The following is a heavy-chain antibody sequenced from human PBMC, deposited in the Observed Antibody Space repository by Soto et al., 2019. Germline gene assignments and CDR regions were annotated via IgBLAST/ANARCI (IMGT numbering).Heavy chain of an antibody. D-gene: IGHD6-6*01. CDR1: GGSISSGDYY. V-gene: IGHV4-30-4*01. CDR3: AREVYSSSYYFDY. CDR2: IYYSGST. Sequence: SETLSLTCTVSGGSISSGDYYWSWIRQPPGKGLEWIGYIYYSGSTYYNPSLKSRVTISVDTSKNQFSLKLSSVTAADTAVYYCAREVYSSSYYFDYWGQGTLVTVSS. J-gene: IGHJ4*02.